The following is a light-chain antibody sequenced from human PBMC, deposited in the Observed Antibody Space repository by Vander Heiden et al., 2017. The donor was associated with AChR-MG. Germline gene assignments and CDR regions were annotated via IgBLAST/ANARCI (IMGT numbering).Light chain of an antibody. Sequence: DIQMTQSPSSLSASVGDRVTITCRASQGISSYLTWYQQKPGKAPKLLIYAASSLQSGVPSRFSGSGSVTDFTLTISRLQPEDFATYYCKQCYSIPQTFGQGTKVEIK. CDR3: KQCYSIPQT. J-gene: IGKJ1*01. CDR1: QGISSY. CDR2: AAS. V-gene: IGKV1-39*01.